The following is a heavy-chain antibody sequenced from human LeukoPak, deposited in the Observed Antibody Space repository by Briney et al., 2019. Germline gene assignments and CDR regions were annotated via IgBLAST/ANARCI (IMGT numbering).Heavy chain of an antibody. CDR2: IRSEAYGGTT. D-gene: IGHD1-26*01. CDR1: GFTFGDYA. V-gene: IGHV3-49*03. Sequence: PGRSLRLSCTASGFTFGDYAMSWFRQAPGKGLEWVGFIRSEAYGGTTEYAASVKGRFTISRDDSKSIAYLQMNSLKTEDTAVYYCTRVGATTLGAAFDIWGQGTMVTVSS. CDR3: TRVGATTLGAAFDI. J-gene: IGHJ3*02.